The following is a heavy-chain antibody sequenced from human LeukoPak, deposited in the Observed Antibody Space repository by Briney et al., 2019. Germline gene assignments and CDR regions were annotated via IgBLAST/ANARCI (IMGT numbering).Heavy chain of an antibody. CDR3: AKRLGSNDNAFDI. J-gene: IGHJ3*02. Sequence: GGSLRLSCAASGFTFSSYAMSWFRQAPGKGLEWVSAISGSGGKTYYADSVKGRFTISRDNSKNTLYLQMNSLRAEDTAVYYCAKRLGSNDNAFDIWGQGTMVTVSS. CDR1: GFTFSSYA. D-gene: IGHD3-9*01. V-gene: IGHV3-23*01. CDR2: ISGSGGKT.